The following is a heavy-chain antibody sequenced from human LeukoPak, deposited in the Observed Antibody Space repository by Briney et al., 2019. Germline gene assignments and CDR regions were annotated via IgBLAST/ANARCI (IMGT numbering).Heavy chain of an antibody. Sequence: PSETLSLTCTVPGGSISSYYWSWIRQPPGKGLEWIGYIYYSGSTKYNPSLKSRVTISVDTSKNQFSLKLSSVTAADTAVYYCARVAVATRLGYFDYWGQGTLVTVSS. V-gene: IGHV4-59*01. CDR3: ARVAVATRLGYFDY. D-gene: IGHD5-12*01. J-gene: IGHJ4*02. CDR1: GGSISSYY. CDR2: IYYSGST.